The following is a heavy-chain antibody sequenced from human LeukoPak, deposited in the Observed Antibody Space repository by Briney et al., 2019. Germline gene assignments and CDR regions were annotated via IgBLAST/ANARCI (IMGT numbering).Heavy chain of an antibody. CDR2: IYYSGST. J-gene: IGHJ4*02. CDR3: ARALPTYCDSSGYTFFDY. D-gene: IGHD3-22*01. V-gene: IGHV4-30-4*08. Sequence: SETLSLTCTVSGGSISSGDYYWSWIRQPPGKGLEWIGYIYYSGSTYYNPSLKSRFTISVDTSKNQFSLKLSSVTAADTAVYYCARALPTYCDSSGYTFFDYWGQGTLVTVSS. CDR1: GGSISSGDYY.